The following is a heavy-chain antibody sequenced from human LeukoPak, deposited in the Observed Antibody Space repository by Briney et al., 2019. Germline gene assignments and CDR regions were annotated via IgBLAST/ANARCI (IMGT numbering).Heavy chain of an antibody. CDR1: GGSFSDYY. D-gene: IGHD2-2*01. Sequence: SETLSLTCAVYGGSFSDYYWSWIRQPPGKGLEWIGEISHSGSTNYNPSLKSRVTISVDTSKNQFSLKLSSVTAADTAVYYCARGIVLVPAAEEYFDLWGRGTLVTVSS. J-gene: IGHJ2*01. V-gene: IGHV4-34*01. CDR3: ARGIVLVPAAEEYFDL. CDR2: ISHSGST.